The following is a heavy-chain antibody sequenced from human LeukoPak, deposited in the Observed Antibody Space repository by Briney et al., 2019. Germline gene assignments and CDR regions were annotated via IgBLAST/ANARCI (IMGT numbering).Heavy chain of an antibody. CDR2: INPAGSET. CDR1: GFSFSANW. V-gene: IGHV3-7*01. Sequence: PAGSLRLSCAASGFSFSANWMTWVRQAPGTGLEGVANINPAGSETYYVDPVKGRFSISRDNAKNLVYLQMNSLRAEDTAVYHCARFGYVAAVDVWGQGTPVTVSS. CDR3: ARFGYVAAVDV. J-gene: IGHJ4*02. D-gene: IGHD2-15*01.